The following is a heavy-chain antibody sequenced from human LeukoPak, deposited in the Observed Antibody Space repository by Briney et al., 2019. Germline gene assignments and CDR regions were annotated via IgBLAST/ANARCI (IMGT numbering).Heavy chain of an antibody. CDR1: GGSISSYY. J-gene: IGHJ6*02. D-gene: IGHD4-11*01. Sequence: SETLSLTCTVSGGSISSYYWSWLRQPPGKGLEWIGYIYYSGSTNYNPSLKSRVTISVDTSKNQFSLKLSSVTAADTAVYYCARDSRTVTYRYGMDVWGQGTTVTVSS. CDR2: IYYSGST. V-gene: IGHV4-59*01. CDR3: ARDSRTVTYRYGMDV.